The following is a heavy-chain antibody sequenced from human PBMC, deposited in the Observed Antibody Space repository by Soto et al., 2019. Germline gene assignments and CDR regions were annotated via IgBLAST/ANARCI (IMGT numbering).Heavy chain of an antibody. V-gene: IGHV1-69*01. Sequence: QVQLVQSGAEVKKPGSSVKVSCKASGGTFSSYAISWVRQAPGQGLEWMGGIIPIFGTANYAQKFQGRVTIPADESTSTAYMGLSSLRSEDTAVYYCASHTAMVTCFDYWGQGTLVTVSS. J-gene: IGHJ4*02. CDR2: IIPIFGTA. CDR3: ASHTAMVTCFDY. CDR1: GGTFSSYA. D-gene: IGHD5-18*01.